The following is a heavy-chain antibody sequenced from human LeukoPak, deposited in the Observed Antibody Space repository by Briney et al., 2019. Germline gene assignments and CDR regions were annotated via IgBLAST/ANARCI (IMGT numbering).Heavy chain of an antibody. V-gene: IGHV3-21*01. CDR1: GFTFSSYS. D-gene: IGHD1-20*01. CDR3: ARDPPFIIGTTFFDY. Sequence: AGGSPRLSCAASGFTFSSYSMNWVRQAPGKGLEWVSSISTSSTYIYYADSVKGRFTISRDNAKNSLYLQMNSLRAEDTAVYYCARDPPFIIGTTFFDYWGQGNPFAVSS. CDR2: ISTSSTYI. J-gene: IGHJ4*02.